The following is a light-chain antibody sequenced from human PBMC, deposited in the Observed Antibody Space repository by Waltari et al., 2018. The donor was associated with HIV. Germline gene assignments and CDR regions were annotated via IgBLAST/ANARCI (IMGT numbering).Light chain of an antibody. CDR3: AALEDGLNGS. J-gene: IGLJ2*01. Sequence: QSVLTQPPSASGSPGPRVTISCSGSRSNIGSNYVYWYQQLPGTAPKLPISRNNQGPPGVLDRFSGSKAGTAAALAISGLRSEDEATYYCAALEDGLNGSFGGGTKVTVL. CDR2: RNN. V-gene: IGLV1-47*01. CDR1: RSNIGSNY.